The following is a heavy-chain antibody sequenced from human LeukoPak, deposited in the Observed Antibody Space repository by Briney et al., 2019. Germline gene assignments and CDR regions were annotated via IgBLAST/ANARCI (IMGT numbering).Heavy chain of an antibody. CDR2: IRSKAYGGTA. Sequence: PGGSLRLSCAASGFTFSSYSMNWVRQAPGKGLEWVGFIRSKAYGGTAEYAASVKGRFTISRDDSKSIAYLQMNSLKTEDTAVYYCTKSGTAIVGTTAAYYFDYWGQGTLVTVSS. V-gene: IGHV3-49*04. J-gene: IGHJ4*02. CDR1: GFTFSSYS. D-gene: IGHD1-26*01. CDR3: TKSGTAIVGTTAAYYFDY.